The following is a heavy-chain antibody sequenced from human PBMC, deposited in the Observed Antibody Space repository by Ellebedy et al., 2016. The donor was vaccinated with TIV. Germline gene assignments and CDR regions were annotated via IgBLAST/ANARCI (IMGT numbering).Heavy chain of an antibody. Sequence: GESLKISCAVSGFSFDDYTVHWVRQAPGQGLDWVPLISWGGGTTHYADSVKGRFTISRDDSENSLYLQMNSLRTEDTALYYCARGYRWLPLDYWGQGTLVTVSS. V-gene: IGHV3-43*01. CDR1: GFSFDDYT. J-gene: IGHJ4*02. D-gene: IGHD6-19*01. CDR2: ISWGGGTT. CDR3: ARGYRWLPLDY.